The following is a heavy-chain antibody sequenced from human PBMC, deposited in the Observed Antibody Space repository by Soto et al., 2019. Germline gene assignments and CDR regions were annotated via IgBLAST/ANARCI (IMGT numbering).Heavy chain of an antibody. J-gene: IGHJ6*02. V-gene: IGHV1-69*13. Sequence: SVKVSCKASVGTFSSYAISWVRQAPGQGLEWMGGIIPIFGTANYAQKFQGRVTITADESTSTAYMELSSLRSEDTAVYYCAREYCSSTSCYWGFYYYYYGMDVWGQGTTVTVSS. D-gene: IGHD2-2*01. CDR1: VGTFSSYA. CDR2: IIPIFGTA. CDR3: AREYCSSTSCYWGFYYYYYGMDV.